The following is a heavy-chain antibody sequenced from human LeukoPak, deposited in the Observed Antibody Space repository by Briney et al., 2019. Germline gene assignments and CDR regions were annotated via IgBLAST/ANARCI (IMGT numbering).Heavy chain of an antibody. CDR1: GGTFSSYA. J-gene: IGHJ4*02. CDR3: ARGPQEWELLTTLDY. Sequence: ASVKVSCKASGGTFSSYAISWVRQAPGQGLEWMGGIIPIFGTANYAQKFQGRVTITADESTSTAYMELSSLRPEDTAVYYCARGPQEWELLTTLDYWGQGTLVTVSS. CDR2: IIPIFGTA. V-gene: IGHV1-69*13. D-gene: IGHD1-26*01.